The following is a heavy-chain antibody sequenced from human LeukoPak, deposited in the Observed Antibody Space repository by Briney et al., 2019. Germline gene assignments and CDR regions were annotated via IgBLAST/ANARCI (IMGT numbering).Heavy chain of an antibody. CDR1: GYTFTSYY. Sequence: ASVKVSCKASGYTFTSYYMHWVRQAPGQGLEWMGIINPSGGSTSYAQKFQGRVTMTRDTSTSTVYMELSSLRPEDTAVYYCARDSSSGYGFDYWGQGTLVTVSS. J-gene: IGHJ4*02. V-gene: IGHV1-46*01. D-gene: IGHD3-22*01. CDR3: ARDSSSGYGFDY. CDR2: INPSGGST.